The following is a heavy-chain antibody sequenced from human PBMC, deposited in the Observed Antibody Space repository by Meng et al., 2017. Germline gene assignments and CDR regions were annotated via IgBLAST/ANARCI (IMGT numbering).Heavy chain of an antibody. J-gene: IGHJ3*02. V-gene: IGHV3-66*04. CDR2: IYSGGST. CDR1: GFTVSSNY. Sequence: GESLKISCAAAGFTVSSNYMSWVRQAPGKGLEWVSVIYSGGSTYYADSVKGRVTISRDNSKNTLYLQTNSLRAEDTAVYYCASHTPRDDAFDIWGQGTMVTVSS. CDR3: ASHTPRDDAFDI.